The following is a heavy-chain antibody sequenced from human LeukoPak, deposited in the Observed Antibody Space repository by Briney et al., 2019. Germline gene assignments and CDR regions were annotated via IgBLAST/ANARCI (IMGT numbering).Heavy chain of an antibody. CDR2: ISYDGSNK. Sequence: GGSLRLSCAASGFTVSSNYMSWVRQAPGKGLEWVAVISYDGSNKYYADSVKGRFTISRDNSKNTLYLQMNSLRAEDTAVYYCAKSPAGGGGSSWYRWFDPWGQGTLVTVSS. V-gene: IGHV3-30*18. D-gene: IGHD6-13*01. CDR1: GFTVSSNY. CDR3: AKSPAGGGGSSWYRWFDP. J-gene: IGHJ5*02.